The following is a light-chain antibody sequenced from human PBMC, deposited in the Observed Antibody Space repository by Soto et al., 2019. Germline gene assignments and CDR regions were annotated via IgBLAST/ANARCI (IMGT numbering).Light chain of an antibody. J-gene: IGKJ1*01. CDR2: GAS. CDR1: QDVNNN. CDR3: QQYNNWPRT. Sequence: RVMTQTPTTLSVSPVERATLSCRASQDVNNNLAWYQQKPGQAPRLLIYGASTRATGIPARFSGSGSGTEFTLTISSLQSEDFAVYYCQQYNNWPRTFGHGTKVDIK. V-gene: IGKV3-15*01.